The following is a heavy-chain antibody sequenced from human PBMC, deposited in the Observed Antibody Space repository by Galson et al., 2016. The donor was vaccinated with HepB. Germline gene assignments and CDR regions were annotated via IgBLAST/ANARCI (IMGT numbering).Heavy chain of an antibody. D-gene: IGHD6-13*01. CDR3: ARGRGSNWRDAFDI. CDR1: GFNFDDYA. CDR2: TSWNSGSI. J-gene: IGHJ3*02. V-gene: IGHV3-9*01. Sequence: SLRLSCAASGFNFDDYAMHWVRQAPGKGLEWVSGTSWNSGSIGYADSVKGRFTISRDNDKNSLHLQMNILRAEDTALYYCARGRGSNWRDAFDIWGQGTMVTVSS.